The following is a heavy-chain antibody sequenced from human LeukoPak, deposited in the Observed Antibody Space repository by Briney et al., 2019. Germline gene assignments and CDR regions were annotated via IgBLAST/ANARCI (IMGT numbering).Heavy chain of an antibody. D-gene: IGHD3-10*01. CDR1: GGSFSGYQ. CDR2: INHSGST. Sequence: SETLSLTCAVYGGSFSGYQWTWIRQPPGTGLEWIGEINHSGSTNYNPSLKSRVTISVDTSKNQFSLKLSSVIAADTAVYYCARPGQLGSLYYGMDVWGQGTTVTVS. V-gene: IGHV4-34*01. CDR3: ARPGQLGSLYYGMDV. J-gene: IGHJ6*02.